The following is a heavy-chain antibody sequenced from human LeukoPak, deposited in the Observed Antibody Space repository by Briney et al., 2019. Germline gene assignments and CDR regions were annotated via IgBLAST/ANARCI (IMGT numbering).Heavy chain of an antibody. CDR2: ISYEGSNK. Sequence: GGSLRLSCAASGVTFSSYAMNWVRQAPGKGLEWVAVISYEGSNKYYADSVKGRFTISRDNSKNTLYLQMNSLRTEDTAMYYCARDPGEMASVLRYWGQGTLVTVSS. D-gene: IGHD5-24*01. J-gene: IGHJ4*02. CDR3: ARDPGEMASVLRY. V-gene: IGHV3-30-3*01. CDR1: GVTFSSYA.